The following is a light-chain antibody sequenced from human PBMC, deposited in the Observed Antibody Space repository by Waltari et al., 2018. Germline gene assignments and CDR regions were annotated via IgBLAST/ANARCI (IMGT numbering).Light chain of an antibody. J-gene: IGLJ3*02. CDR2: RND. Sequence: QSVLTQPPSASAPPGQRVSISCSGSSSNIGSKSVCWYQQLPGTAPKLLIYRNDQRPPGVPGRFSGATSGHSASRARTGLRSEGDADYYCAAWDDSLSCPVFGGGTELTVL. CDR1: SSNIGSKS. CDR3: AAWDDSLSCPV. V-gene: IGLV1-47*01.